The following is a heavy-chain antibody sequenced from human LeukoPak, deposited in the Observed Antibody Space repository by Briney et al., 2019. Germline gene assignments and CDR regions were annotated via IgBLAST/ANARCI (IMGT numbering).Heavy chain of an antibody. V-gene: IGHV3-30*18. J-gene: IGHJ4*02. Sequence: TGRSLRLSCAASGFTFSSYGMHWVRQAPGKGLEWVAVISYDGSNKYYADSVKGRFTISRDNSKNTLYLQMDSLRAEDTAVYYCAKESPHLSPQFDYWGQGTLVTVSS. CDR2: ISYDGSNK. CDR3: AKESPHLSPQFDY. CDR1: GFTFSSYG.